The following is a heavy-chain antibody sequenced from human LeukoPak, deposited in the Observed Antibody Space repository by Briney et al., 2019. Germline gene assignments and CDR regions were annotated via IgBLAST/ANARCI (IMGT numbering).Heavy chain of an antibody. CDR2: IYYSGST. V-gene: IGHV4-30-4*08. J-gene: IGHJ4*02. CDR1: GGSISSGDYY. Sequence: PSQTLSLTCTVSGGSISSGDYYWSWIRQPPGKGLEWIGYIYYSGSTYHNPSLKSRVTISVDTSKNQFSLKLSSVTASDTAVYYCASYGDYPLVDYFDYWGQGTLVTVSS. D-gene: IGHD4-17*01. CDR3: ASYGDYPLVDYFDY.